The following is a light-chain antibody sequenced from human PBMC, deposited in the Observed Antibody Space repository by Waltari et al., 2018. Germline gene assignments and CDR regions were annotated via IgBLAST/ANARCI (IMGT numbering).Light chain of an antibody. J-gene: IGKJ2*01. CDR2: KAS. CDR1: QSISTW. CDR3: QQYSTYYT. V-gene: IGKV1-5*03. Sequence: DIQMPQSPSPLSASVGDRVTITCRASQSISTWLAVSQQKPGKAPNHLIYKASNLESWVPSRFSGSGDGTEFTLTTSSLQPDDFATYYCQQYSTYYTFGQGTKLEIK.